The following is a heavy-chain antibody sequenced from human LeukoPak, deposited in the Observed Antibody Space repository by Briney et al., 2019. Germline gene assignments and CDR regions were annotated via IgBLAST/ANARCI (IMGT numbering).Heavy chain of an antibody. CDR1: GGSISTYY. J-gene: IGHJ4*02. Sequence: PSENLSLTCTVSGGSISTYYWSWIRQPAGKGLEWIGRIYTNENTNYNPSLRSRVTMSVDTSKNQFSLKLSSVTAADTAVYYCARAAAAAGGQYFDYWGQGTLVAVSS. CDR3: ARAAAAAGGQYFDY. V-gene: IGHV4-4*07. D-gene: IGHD6-13*01. CDR2: IYTNENT.